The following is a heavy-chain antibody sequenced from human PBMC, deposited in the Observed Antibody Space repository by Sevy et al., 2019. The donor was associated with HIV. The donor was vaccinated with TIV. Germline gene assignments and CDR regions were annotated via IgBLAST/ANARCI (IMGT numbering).Heavy chain of an antibody. CDR3: ARGRDDSAVVPAVRLYYQYGMDV. Sequence: ASVKVSCKVSGYTLSKLSMHWVRQAPGQGLEWMGGIIPIFGRGNYAQQFQGRVTITADESTSTAYMELSSLRSDDTAVYYCARGRDDSAVVPAVRLYYQYGMDVWGQGTTVTVSS. CDR1: GYTLSKLS. D-gene: IGHD2-2*01. J-gene: IGHJ6*02. V-gene: IGHV1-69*13. CDR2: IIPIFGRG.